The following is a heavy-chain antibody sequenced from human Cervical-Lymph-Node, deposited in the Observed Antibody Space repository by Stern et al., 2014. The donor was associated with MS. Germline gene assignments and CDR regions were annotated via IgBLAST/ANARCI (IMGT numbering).Heavy chain of an antibody. CDR2: IFPSGST. CDR3: AREDYDGTGHPYYYGLDV. J-gene: IGHJ6*02. Sequence: QVQLQESGPGRVKPSQTLSLTCTVSGGSIASGSYYWSWIRQPAGKGLEWIGRIFPSGSTNYNPSLQSRVTLSIDTSKNQFSLRLSSVTAADTAVYYCAREDYDGTGHPYYYGLDVWGQGTTVTVSS. CDR1: GGSIASGSYY. V-gene: IGHV4-61*02. D-gene: IGHD3-22*01.